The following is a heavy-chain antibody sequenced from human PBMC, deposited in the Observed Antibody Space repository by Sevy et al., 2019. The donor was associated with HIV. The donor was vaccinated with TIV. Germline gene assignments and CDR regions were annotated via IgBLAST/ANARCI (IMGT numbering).Heavy chain of an antibody. V-gene: IGHV3-23*01. D-gene: IGHD3-10*01. J-gene: IGHJ4*02. Sequence: GGSLRLSCAASGFTFSSYAMSWIRQAPGKGLEWVSGISGSGGSTYYADSVKGRFTISRDNSKNTLYLQMNSLRAEDTAVYYCANKRDYYGSGSFDYWGQGTLVTVSS. CDR2: ISGSGGST. CDR3: ANKRDYYGSGSFDY. CDR1: GFTFSSYA.